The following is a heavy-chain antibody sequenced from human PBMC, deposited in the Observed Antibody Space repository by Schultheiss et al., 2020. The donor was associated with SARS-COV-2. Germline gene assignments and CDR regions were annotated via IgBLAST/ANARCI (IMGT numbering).Heavy chain of an antibody. CDR1: GYTFIDYY. J-gene: IGHJ6*02. CDR3: ARGSGTIFGVVTMYYYYGMDV. Sequence: ASVKVSCKASGYTFIDYYMHWVRQAPGQGLEWMGWISAYNGNTNYAQKLQGRVTITRDTSASTAYMELSSLRSEDTAVYYCARGSGTIFGVVTMYYYYGMDVWGQGTTVTVSS. V-gene: IGHV1/OR15-3*02. CDR2: ISAYNGNT. D-gene: IGHD3-3*01.